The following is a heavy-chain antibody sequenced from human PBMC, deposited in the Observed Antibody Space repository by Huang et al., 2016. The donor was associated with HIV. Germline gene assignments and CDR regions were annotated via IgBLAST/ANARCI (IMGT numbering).Heavy chain of an antibody. Sequence: QVHLKQWGAGLLKPSETLSLTCAIYGGSFSTYSWTWIRQSPGKGLEWIGKIDQSGDTAYNPSLKGRLTMSVDTYKQQFSLKMTSLTAADTAQYYCARHWGGDSKVTWFNPWGQGTLVFVSS. D-gene: IGHD7-27*01. CDR2: IDQSGDT. CDR3: ARHWGGDSKVTWFNP. CDR1: GGSFSTYS. V-gene: IGHV4-34*01. J-gene: IGHJ5*02.